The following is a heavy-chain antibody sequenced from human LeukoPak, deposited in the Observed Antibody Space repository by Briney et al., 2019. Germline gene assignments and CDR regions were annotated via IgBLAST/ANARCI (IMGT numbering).Heavy chain of an antibody. J-gene: IGHJ5*02. CDR3: ARDRAGPSYGHPRWFDP. V-gene: IGHV4-59*01. D-gene: IGHD5-18*01. CDR1: GGSISSYY. Sequence: PSETLSLTCIVSGGSISSYYWSWIRQPPGKGLEWIGYIYYSGSTNYNPSLKSRVTISVDTSKNQFSLKLSSVTAADTAVYYCARDRAGPSYGHPRWFDPWGQGTLVTVSS. CDR2: IYYSGST.